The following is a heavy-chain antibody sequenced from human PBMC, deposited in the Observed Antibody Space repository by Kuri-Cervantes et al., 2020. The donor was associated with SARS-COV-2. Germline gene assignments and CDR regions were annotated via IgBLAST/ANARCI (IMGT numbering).Heavy chain of an antibody. CDR1: GFTFSSYA. V-gene: IGHV3-23*01. D-gene: IGHD6-25*01. J-gene: IGHJ3*02. CDR3: AKDRRGYSSAADDAFDI. CDR2: ICCSGGST. Sequence: GGSLRLSCAASGFTFSSYAMRWVRQAPGKGLEWVSAICCSGGSTYYADSVKGRFTISRDNSKNTLYLQMNSLRAEDAALYYCAKDRRGYSSAADDAFDIWGQGTMVTVSS.